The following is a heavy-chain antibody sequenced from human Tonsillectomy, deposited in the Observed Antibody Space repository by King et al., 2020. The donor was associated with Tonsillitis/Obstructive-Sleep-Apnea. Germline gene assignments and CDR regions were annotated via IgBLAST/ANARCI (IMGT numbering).Heavy chain of an antibody. CDR1: GGSFSGYY. J-gene: IGHJ6*03. CDR3: ARGDLGYCSSNRFYYLDV. D-gene: IGHD2-2*01. Sequence: HVQLPQWGAGLLKPSETLSLTCAVYGGSFSGYYWSWIRQSPGKGLEWIGEINHSGSTNCNPSLESRVTMSVGTSKSQFSLKLSSVTAAGTAVYYCARGDLGYCSSNRFYYLDVWGKGTTVTVSS. V-gene: IGHV4-34*01. CDR2: INHSGST.